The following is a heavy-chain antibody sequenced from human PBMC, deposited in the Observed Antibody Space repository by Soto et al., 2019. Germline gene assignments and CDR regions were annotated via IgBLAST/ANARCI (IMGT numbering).Heavy chain of an antibody. J-gene: IGHJ6*03. CDR1: GYTFTGYY. V-gene: IGHV1-2*04. D-gene: IGHD6-13*01. CDR3: ARAGSSPLVGYYYYMDV. CDR2: INPNSGGT. Sequence: ASVKVSCKASGYTFTGYYMHWVGQAPGKGLEWMGWINPNSGGTNYAQKFQGWVTMTRDTSISTAYMELSRLRSDDTAVYYCARAGSSPLVGYYYYMDVWGKGTTVTVSS.